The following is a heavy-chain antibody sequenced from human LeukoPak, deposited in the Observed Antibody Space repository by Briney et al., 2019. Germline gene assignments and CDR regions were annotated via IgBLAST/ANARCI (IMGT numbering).Heavy chain of an antibody. CDR2: ISSSGSPI. J-gene: IGHJ4*02. V-gene: IGHV3-48*01. Sequence: GGSLRLSCAASGFTFNDYSMNWVRQAPGKGLEWVSYISSSGSPIYYADSLKGRFTISRDNAKNSLYLQINSLRVEDTAVYYCARETSSWYPMDSWGQGTLVTVSS. D-gene: IGHD6-13*01. CDR1: GFTFNDYS. CDR3: ARETSSWYPMDS.